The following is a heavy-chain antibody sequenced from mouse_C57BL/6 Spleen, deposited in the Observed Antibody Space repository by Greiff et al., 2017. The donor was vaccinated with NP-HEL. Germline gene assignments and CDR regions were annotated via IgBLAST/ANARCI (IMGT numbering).Heavy chain of an antibody. V-gene: IGHV5-17*01. CDR2: ISSGSSTI. D-gene: IGHD1-1*01. CDR3: ARRRIFYYYGSSSSYAMDY. J-gene: IGHJ4*01. CDR1: GFTFSDYG. Sequence: EVMLVESGGGLVKPGGSLKLSCAASGFTFSDYGMHWVRQAPEKGLEWVAYISSGSSTIYYADTVKGRFTISRDNAKNTLFLQMTSLRSEDTAMYYCARRRIFYYYGSSSSYAMDYWGQGTSVTVSS.